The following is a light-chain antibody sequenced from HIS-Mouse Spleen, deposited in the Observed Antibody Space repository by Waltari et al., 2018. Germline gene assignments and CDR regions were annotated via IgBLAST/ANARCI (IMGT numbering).Light chain of an antibody. V-gene: IGKV2-28*01. Sequence: DIVMTQSPLSLPVTPGEPASISCRSSQSLLHSNGYNYLDRYLQKPGQSPQLLIYLGSNRASGVPDRFSGSGSGTDFTLKISRVEAEDVGVYYCMQALQTPITFGQGTRLEIK. CDR2: LGS. CDR1: QSLLHSNGYNY. J-gene: IGKJ5*01. CDR3: MQALQTPIT.